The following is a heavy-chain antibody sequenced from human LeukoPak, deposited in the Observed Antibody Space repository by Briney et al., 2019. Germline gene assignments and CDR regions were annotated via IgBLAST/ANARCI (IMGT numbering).Heavy chain of an antibody. CDR2: IGYDGSNK. CDR3: ARDLNNSYGAFDY. D-gene: IGHD5-18*01. V-gene: IGHV3-30*03. J-gene: IGHJ4*02. CDR1: RFTFSSFG. Sequence: GRSLRLSCAASRFTFSSFGMHWVRQAPGKGLEWVAYIGYDGSNKYYADSMKGRFTISRDNAKNTLYLQMNSLRAEDTAVYYCARDLNNSYGAFDYWGQGTLVTVSS.